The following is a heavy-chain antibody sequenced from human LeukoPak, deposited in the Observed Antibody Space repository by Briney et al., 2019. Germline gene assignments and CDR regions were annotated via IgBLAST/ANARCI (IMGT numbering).Heavy chain of an antibody. CDR2: INHSGST. D-gene: IGHD3-22*01. CDR3: ARGGGDSSGYFDDY. Sequence: SETLSLTCAVYGGSFSGYYWSWIRQPPGKGLEWIGEINHSGSTNYNPSLKSRVTISVGTSKNQFSLKLSSVTAADTAVYYCARGGGDSSGYFDDYWGQGTLVTVSS. CDR1: GGSFSGYY. V-gene: IGHV4-34*01. J-gene: IGHJ4*02.